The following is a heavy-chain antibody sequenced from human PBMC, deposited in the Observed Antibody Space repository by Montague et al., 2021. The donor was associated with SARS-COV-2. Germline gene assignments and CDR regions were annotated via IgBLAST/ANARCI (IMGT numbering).Heavy chain of an antibody. Sequence: SETLSLTFTVSGGSISSSSYYWGWIRQPPGKGLEWIGSIYYSGSTYYNPSLKSRVTISVDTSKNQFSLKLSSVTAADTAVYYCARQGHTGRYYSYYGMDVWGQGTTVTVSS. J-gene: IGHJ6*02. CDR3: ARQGHTGRYYSYYGMDV. V-gene: IGHV4-39*01. CDR1: GGSISSSSYY. CDR2: IYYSGST.